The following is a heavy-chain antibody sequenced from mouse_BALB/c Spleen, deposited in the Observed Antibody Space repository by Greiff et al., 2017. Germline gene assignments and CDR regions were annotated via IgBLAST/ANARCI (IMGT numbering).Heavy chain of an antibody. D-gene: IGHD1-1*01. J-gene: IGHJ1*01. CDR3: ANGGYYGSSDWYFDV. V-gene: IGHV1S34*01. CDR2: ISCYNGAT. CDR1: GYSFTGYY. Sequence: LVKTGASVKISCKASGYSFTGYYMHWVKQSHGKSLEWIGYISCYNGATSYNQKFKGKATFTVDTSSSTAYMQFNSLTSEDSAVYYCANGGYYGSSDWYFDVWGAGTTVTVSS.